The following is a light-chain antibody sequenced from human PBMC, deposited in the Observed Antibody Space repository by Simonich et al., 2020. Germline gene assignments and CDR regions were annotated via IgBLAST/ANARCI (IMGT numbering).Light chain of an antibody. CDR2: DNT. CDR1: SSNIGNNY. V-gene: IGLV1-51*01. J-gene: IGLJ3*02. CDR3: GTCDSSLSAWV. Sequence: QSVLTQPPSVSAAPGQKVTISCSGSSSNIGNNYVSWYQQLPGTAPKLLIYDNTKRPYGIPDRFSGSKSGTSATLGITGLQTGDEADYYCGTCDSSLSAWVFGGGTKLTVL.